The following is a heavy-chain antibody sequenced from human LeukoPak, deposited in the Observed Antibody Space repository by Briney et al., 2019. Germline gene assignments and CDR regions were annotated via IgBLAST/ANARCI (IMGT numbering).Heavy chain of an antibody. CDR1: GGSISTYY. J-gene: IGHJ4*02. Sequence: SETLSLTCALSGGSISTYYWSWIRQPPGRGLEWIGYIYHSGSTNYNPSLKSRVTISVDTSKNQFSLKLSSVTAADTAVYYCARGGGYASPIGYWGQGALVTVSS. V-gene: IGHV4-59*01. D-gene: IGHD5-12*01. CDR2: IYHSGST. CDR3: ARGGGYASPIGY.